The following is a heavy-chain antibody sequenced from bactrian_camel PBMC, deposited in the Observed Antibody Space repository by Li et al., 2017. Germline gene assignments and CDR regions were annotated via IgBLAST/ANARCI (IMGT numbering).Heavy chain of an antibody. Sequence: QLVESGGGSVQAGRSLKLSCVASGYIIDACVLGWYRQAPGKGREFVSSISEDGMTKYADSVKGRFTISQDNAKNTMYLDMTSLKPEDTAMYYCATDFPPGTQTAGGWTAPRSGGNWGKGTQVTVS. J-gene: IGHJ4*01. CDR2: ISEDGMT. CDR3: ATDFPPGTQTAGGWTAPRSGGN. V-gene: IGHV3S53*01. CDR1: GYIIDACV. D-gene: IGHD7*01.